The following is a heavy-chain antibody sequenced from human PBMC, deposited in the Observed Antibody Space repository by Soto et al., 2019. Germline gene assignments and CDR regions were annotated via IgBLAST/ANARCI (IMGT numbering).Heavy chain of an antibody. CDR3: VRERSYYYSGYFDS. CDR2: IFYSGTT. CDR1: GGSMDRSY. Sequence: SETLSLTCTVSGGSMDRSYWSWVRQSPGKGLEWIGYIFYSGTTNYNPSLKSRVTISVDTSKNQFFLQLTSVTAADTGVYFCVRERSYYYSGYFDSWGQGTQVTVSS. V-gene: IGHV4-59*01. J-gene: IGHJ4*02. D-gene: IGHD3-22*01.